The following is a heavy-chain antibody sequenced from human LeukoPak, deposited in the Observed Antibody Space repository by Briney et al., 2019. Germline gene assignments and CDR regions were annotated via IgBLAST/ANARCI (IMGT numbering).Heavy chain of an antibody. D-gene: IGHD6-6*01. CDR3: ARQGTIETRPYWFDP. CDR2: IYYSGST. J-gene: IGHJ5*02. Sequence: SETLSLTCTVSGGSISSYYWSWIRQPPGKGLGWIGYIYYSGSTNYNPSLKSRVTISLDTSKNQFYLQLSTVTAEDTAVYYCARQGTIETRPYWFDPWGQGTLVTVSS. V-gene: IGHV4-59*08. CDR1: GGSISSYY.